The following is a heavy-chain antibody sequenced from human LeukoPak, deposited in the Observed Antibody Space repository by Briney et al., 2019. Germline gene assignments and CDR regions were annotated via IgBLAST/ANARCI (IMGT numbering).Heavy chain of an antibody. V-gene: IGHV3-74*01. CDR3: ASLTQISKYADY. J-gene: IGHJ4*02. D-gene: IGHD3-9*01. CDR2: INSDGSIT. CDR1: GFTFSSYW. Sequence: GGSLRLSCAASGFTFSSYWMHWVRQAPGKGLVWVSRINSDGSITTYADSVRGRFTISRDNAKSTLYLQMNSLRAEDTAVYYCASLTQISKYADYWGQGALVTVSS.